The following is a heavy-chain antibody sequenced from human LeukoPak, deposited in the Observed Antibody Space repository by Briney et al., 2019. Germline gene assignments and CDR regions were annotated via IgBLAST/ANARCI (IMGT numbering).Heavy chain of an antibody. CDR3: MTITNGY. Sequence: GGSLRLSCAASGFTFSSYWVNWVRHAPGKGLVWVSRINTDGSSTTYADSVKGRFTISRDNAKNTLYLQMDSLRAEDTAVYYCMTITNGYWGQGTPVTVSS. CDR1: GFTFSSYW. J-gene: IGHJ4*02. CDR2: INTDGSST. D-gene: IGHD2-8*01. V-gene: IGHV3-74*01.